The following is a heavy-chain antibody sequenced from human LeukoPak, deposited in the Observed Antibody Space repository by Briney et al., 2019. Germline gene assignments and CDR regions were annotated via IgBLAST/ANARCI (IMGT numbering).Heavy chain of an antibody. CDR1: GGSISSSSYY. D-gene: IGHD3-3*01. J-gene: IGHJ3*02. Sequence: SETLSLTCTVSGGSISSSSYYWGWIRQPPGKGLEWIGSIYYSGSTYYNPSLKSRVTISVDTSKNQFSLKLSSVTAADTAVYYCARDRGPGVLDIWGQGTMVTVSS. CDR2: IYYSGST. V-gene: IGHV4-39*02. CDR3: ARDRGPGVLDI.